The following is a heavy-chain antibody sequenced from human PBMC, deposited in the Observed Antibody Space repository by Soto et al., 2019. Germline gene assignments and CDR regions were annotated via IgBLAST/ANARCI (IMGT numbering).Heavy chain of an antibody. Sequence: PGGSLRLSCAACGFTFSSYWMTWVRQAPGKGLEWVANIKKDGSEKNYVDSVKGRFTIARDNGKNSLSLQMDSLRVEDTAVYYCVRELGLAYWGQGALVTVSS. CDR2: IKKDGSEK. D-gene: IGHD7-27*01. V-gene: IGHV3-7*03. CDR3: VRELGLAY. J-gene: IGHJ4*02. CDR1: GFTFSSYW.